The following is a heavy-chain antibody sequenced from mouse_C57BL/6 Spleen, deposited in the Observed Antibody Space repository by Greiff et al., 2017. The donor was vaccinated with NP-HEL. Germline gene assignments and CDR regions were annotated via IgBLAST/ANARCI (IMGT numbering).Heavy chain of an antibody. Sequence: VQLQQPGAELVMPGASVKLSCKASGYTFTSYWMHWVKQRPGQGLEWIGEIDPSDSYTNYNQKFKGKSTLTVDKSSSTAYMQLSSLTSEDSAVYYCARQGAQDYFDYWGQGTTLTVSS. V-gene: IGHV1-69*01. J-gene: IGHJ2*01. D-gene: IGHD3-2*02. CDR3: ARQGAQDYFDY. CDR2: IDPSDSYT. CDR1: GYTFTSYW.